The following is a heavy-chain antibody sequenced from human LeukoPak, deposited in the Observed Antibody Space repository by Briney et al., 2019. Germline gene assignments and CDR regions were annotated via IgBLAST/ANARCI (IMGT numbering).Heavy chain of an antibody. J-gene: IGHJ6*03. D-gene: IGHD3-10*01. CDR1: GYTFTSYG. CDR2: INPNSGGT. Sequence: ASVKVSCKASGYTFTSYGISWVRQAPGQGVEWMGRINPNSGGTNYAQKFQGRVTMTRDTSIGTAYMELSSLTSDDTAVYYCARDGANKVRGVHYYYMDVWGKGTTVTVSS. V-gene: IGHV1-2*06. CDR3: ARDGANKVRGVHYYYMDV.